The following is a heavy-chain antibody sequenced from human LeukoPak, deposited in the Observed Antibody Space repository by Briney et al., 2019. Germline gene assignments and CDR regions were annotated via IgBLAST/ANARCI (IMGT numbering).Heavy chain of an antibody. CDR2: INHSGST. D-gene: IGHD1-7*01. J-gene: IGHJ4*02. Sequence: PSETLSLTCAVYGGSFSGYYWSWIRQPPGKGLEWIGEINHSGSTNYNPSLKSRVTISVDTSKNQFSLKLSSVTAADTAVYYCARRSWILTGTIDYWGQGTLVTVSS. CDR3: ARRSWILTGTIDY. CDR1: GGSFSGYY. V-gene: IGHV4-34*01.